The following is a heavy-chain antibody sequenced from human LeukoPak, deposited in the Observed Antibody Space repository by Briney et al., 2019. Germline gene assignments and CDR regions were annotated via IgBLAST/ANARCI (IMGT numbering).Heavy chain of an antibody. V-gene: IGHV3-66*01. D-gene: IGHD3-22*01. Sequence: PGGSLRLSCAASGFTVSSNYMSWVRQAPGKGLEWVSAIYSGGSTYYADSVKGRFTISRDNSKNTLYLQMNSLRAEDTAVYYCAREPLYYDSIIGDAFDIWGQGTMVTVSS. CDR1: GFTVSSNY. CDR2: IYSGGST. CDR3: AREPLYYDSIIGDAFDI. J-gene: IGHJ3*02.